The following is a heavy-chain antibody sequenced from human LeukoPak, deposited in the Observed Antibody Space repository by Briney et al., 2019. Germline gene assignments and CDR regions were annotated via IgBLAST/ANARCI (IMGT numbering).Heavy chain of an antibody. D-gene: IGHD2/OR15-2a*01. J-gene: IGHJ5*02. CDR2: ISSSSDYT. V-gene: IGHV3-21*01. Sequence: GGSLRLSCAAPRFTLSSYSMNWVRQVAGKGLGWVSSISSSSDYTYYADSVKGRFTISRDNARNSLYLQMNSLRVEDTAVYYCARGTEYGWLDPWGQGTLVTVSS. CDR1: RFTLSSYS. CDR3: ARGTEYGWLDP.